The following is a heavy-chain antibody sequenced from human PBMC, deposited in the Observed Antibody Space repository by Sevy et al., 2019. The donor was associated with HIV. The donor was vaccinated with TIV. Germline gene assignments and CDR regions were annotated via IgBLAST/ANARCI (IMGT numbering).Heavy chain of an antibody. V-gene: IGHV3-49*03. CDR2: IRRETYGETT. Sequence: GGSLRLSCTASGFIFGDYDMSWFRQAPGRGLEWVGFIRRETYGETTEDAASVKGRFTVSRDDSKSIVYLQMNSLKTEDTAVYYCTRRASRVYGDHLNLYWGQGALVTVSS. J-gene: IGHJ4*02. D-gene: IGHD2-21*02. CDR3: TRRASRVYGDHLNLY. CDR1: GFIFGDYD.